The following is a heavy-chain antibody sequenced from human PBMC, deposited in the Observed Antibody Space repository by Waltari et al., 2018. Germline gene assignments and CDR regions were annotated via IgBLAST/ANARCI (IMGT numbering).Heavy chain of an antibody. CDR3: ARQFSSGWYSEY. CDR2: SNHSGST. CDR1: GGSFSGYY. V-gene: IGHV4-34*01. J-gene: IGHJ4*02. Sequence: QVQLQQWGAGLLKPSETLSLTCAVYGGSFSGYYWSWIRQSPGKGLEWFGESNHSGSTNDNPSLKSRVTRSVDTSKNQFSLKVSSVTAADTAVYYCARQFSSGWYSEYWGQGTLVTVSS. D-gene: IGHD6-19*01.